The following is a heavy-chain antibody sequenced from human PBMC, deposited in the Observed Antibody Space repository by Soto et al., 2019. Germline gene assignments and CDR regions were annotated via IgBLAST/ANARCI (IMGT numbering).Heavy chain of an antibody. CDR3: ARSVFP. CDR2: IYYSKST. V-gene: IGHV4-31*03. J-gene: IGHJ5*02. Sequence: SETLSLTCTVSGDYIRRTRYYWVWIRQHPGKGLEWIGYIYYSKSTYYNPSLKSRVTISLDTSKNQFSLKLTSVTAADTAVYYCARSVFPWGQGTLVTVSS. CDR1: GDYIRRTRYY.